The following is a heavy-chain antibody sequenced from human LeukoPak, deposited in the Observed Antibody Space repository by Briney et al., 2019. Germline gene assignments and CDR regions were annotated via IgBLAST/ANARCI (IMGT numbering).Heavy chain of an antibody. D-gene: IGHD2-2*01. V-gene: IGHV1-2*02. CDR1: GYTFTGYY. J-gene: IGHJ4*02. CDR2: INPSSGGT. Sequence: ASVKVSCKASGYTFTGYYMHWVRQAPGQGLEWMGWINPSSGGTNYPQKFQGRVTMTRDTPLSTAYMELSRLRSDDTAVYYCARGLRGSPAFDYWGQGTLVTVSS. CDR3: ARGLRGSPAFDY.